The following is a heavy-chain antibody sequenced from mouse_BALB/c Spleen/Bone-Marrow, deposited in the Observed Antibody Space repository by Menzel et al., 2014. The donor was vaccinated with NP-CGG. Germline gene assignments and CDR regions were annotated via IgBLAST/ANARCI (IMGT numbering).Heavy chain of an antibody. V-gene: IGHV7-3*02. CDR3: ARFPMDY. Sequence: EVHLVESGGGLVRPGGSLRLSCTTSGFTFTDNYMSWVRQPPGKALEWLAFIRNKAYGYTTEYRASVRGRFTISRDNSQSILYLQMNTLRAEDSATYYCARFPMDYWGQGTSVTVSS. CDR2: IRNKAYGYTT. J-gene: IGHJ4*01. CDR1: GFTFTDNY.